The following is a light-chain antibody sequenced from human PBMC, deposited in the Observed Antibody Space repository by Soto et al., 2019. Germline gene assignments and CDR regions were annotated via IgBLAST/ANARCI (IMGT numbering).Light chain of an antibody. CDR3: LQHYNYPPT. Sequence: AIQMTQSPPSLSASVGDRVTITCRASQDVRDSLIWYQQKPGKAPKLLIYAASNLQTGVPPRFSGSGSGPDFTLTITNLQAEDFATYHCLQHYNYPPTFGQGTKLEMK. J-gene: IGKJ2*01. CDR1: QDVRDS. CDR2: AAS. V-gene: IGKV1-6*01.